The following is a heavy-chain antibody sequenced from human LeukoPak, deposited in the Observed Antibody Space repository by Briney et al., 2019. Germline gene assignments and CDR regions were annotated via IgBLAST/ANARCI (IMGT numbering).Heavy chain of an antibody. CDR1: GFTFSSYW. V-gene: IGHV3-7*03. Sequence: GGSLRLSCAGSGFTFSSYWMTWVRQAPGKGLEWVANINQDGSLTFYVGSVKGRFTISRDNSKNTLYLQMNSLRAEDTAVYYCAKPGGVGIATYYFDYWGQGTLVTVSS. CDR2: INQDGSLT. D-gene: IGHD6-13*01. J-gene: IGHJ4*02. CDR3: AKPGGVGIATYYFDY.